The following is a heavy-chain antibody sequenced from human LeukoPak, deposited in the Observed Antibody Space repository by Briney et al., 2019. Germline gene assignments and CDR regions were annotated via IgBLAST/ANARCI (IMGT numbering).Heavy chain of an antibody. CDR3: ARSITIFGVVKLMGAFDI. Sequence: ASVTVSCKASGYTFTGYYMHWVRQAPGQGLEWMGWINPNSGGTNYAQKFQGRVTMTRDTSISTAYMELSRLRSDDTAVYYCARSITIFGVVKLMGAFDIWGQGTMVTVSS. J-gene: IGHJ3*02. CDR2: INPNSGGT. CDR1: GYTFTGYY. V-gene: IGHV1-2*02. D-gene: IGHD3-3*01.